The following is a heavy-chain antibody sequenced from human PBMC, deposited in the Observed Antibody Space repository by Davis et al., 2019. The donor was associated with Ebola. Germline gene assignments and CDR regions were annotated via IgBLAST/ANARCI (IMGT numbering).Heavy chain of an antibody. CDR2: MDPNSGNT. CDR1: GYTFTDYD. CDR3: ATAAGERLDHFDS. J-gene: IGHJ4*02. Sequence: AASVKVSCKASGYTFTDYDIHWVRWATGHGLEWMGWMDPNSGNTGYAQKFQGRVTMTRNTSISTAYMELTSLRSEDTAVYYCATAAGERLDHFDSWGQGSLVTVSS. D-gene: IGHD1-26*01. V-gene: IGHV1-8*01.